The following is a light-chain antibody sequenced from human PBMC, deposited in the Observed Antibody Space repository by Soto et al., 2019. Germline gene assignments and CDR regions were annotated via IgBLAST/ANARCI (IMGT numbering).Light chain of an antibody. CDR2: RAS. CDR1: QSVSSRY. CDR3: QQYHHWPPIT. J-gene: IGKJ5*01. V-gene: IGKV3-15*01. Sequence: EIVMTQSPATLSVSPGERATLSCRASQSVSSRYLAWYQQKPGQSPRLLIFRASTRASGIPARFSGSGSGTEFTLTISSLQSEDFAVYYCQQYHHWPPITFGQGTRLEI.